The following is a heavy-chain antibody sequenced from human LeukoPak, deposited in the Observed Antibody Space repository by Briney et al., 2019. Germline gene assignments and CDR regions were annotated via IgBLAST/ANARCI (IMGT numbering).Heavy chain of an antibody. D-gene: IGHD3-22*01. CDR2: IYYSGGN. J-gene: IGHJ4*02. CDR3: ARGDSSGHPAFDY. CDR1: GGSISGYY. Sequence: SETLSLICTVSGGSISGYYWSWIRQPPGKGLGWIGNIYYSGGNKYNPSLKSRVTISVDTSRNQFSLKLTSVTAADTAVYYCARGDSSGHPAFDYWGQGTLVTVSS. V-gene: IGHV4-59*01.